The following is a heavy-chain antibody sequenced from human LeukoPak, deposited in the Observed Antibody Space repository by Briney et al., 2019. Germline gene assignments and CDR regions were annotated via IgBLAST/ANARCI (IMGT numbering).Heavy chain of an antibody. CDR2: INHSGSA. D-gene: IGHD2-15*01. J-gene: IGHJ4*02. Sequence: PSETLSLTCAVYGGSFNHYYWSWIRQPPGKGLEWIGEINHSGSAKSNPSLKSRVILSVDTSKNQFSLKLSSVTAADTAVYYCARETPNGVVAASGAYFDYWGQGTLVTVSS. CDR3: ARETPNGVVAASGAYFDY. CDR1: GGSFNHYY. V-gene: IGHV4-34*01.